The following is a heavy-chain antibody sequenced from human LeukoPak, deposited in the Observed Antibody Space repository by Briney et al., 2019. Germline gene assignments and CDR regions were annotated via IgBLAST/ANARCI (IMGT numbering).Heavy chain of an antibody. CDR3: AKDINYYDCSGYFDY. CDR2: ISWNSGSI. Sequence: GRSLRLSCAASGFTFDDYAMHWVRQAPGKGLEWVSGISWNSGSIGYADSVKGRFTISRDNAKNSLYLQMNSLRAEDTALYYCAKDINYYDCSGYFDYWGQGTLVTVSS. V-gene: IGHV3-9*01. J-gene: IGHJ4*02. D-gene: IGHD3-22*01. CDR1: GFTFDDYA.